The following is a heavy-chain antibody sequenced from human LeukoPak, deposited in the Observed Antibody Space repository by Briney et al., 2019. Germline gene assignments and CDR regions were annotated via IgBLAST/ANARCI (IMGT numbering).Heavy chain of an antibody. Sequence: SGTLSLTCAVSGGSITNTNWWSWIRQPPGKGLEWIGYIYYSGSTNYNPSLKSRVTISVDTSKNQFSLKLSSVTAADTAVYYCARDGLNWFGPWGQGTLVTVSS. J-gene: IGHJ5*02. CDR3: ARDGLNWFGP. CDR2: IYYSGST. V-gene: IGHV4-59*01. CDR1: GGSITNTNW.